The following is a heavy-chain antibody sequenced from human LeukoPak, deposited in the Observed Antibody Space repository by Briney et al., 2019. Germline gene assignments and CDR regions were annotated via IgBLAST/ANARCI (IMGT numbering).Heavy chain of an antibody. V-gene: IGHV3-30*02. D-gene: IGHD3-10*01. J-gene: IGHJ4*02. CDR3: AKDRAWEVRGFGDYDC. CDR2: IRFDGSNK. CDR1: RFTFTGYG. Sequence: GGSLRLSCAPSRFTFTGYGMHWVRQAPGKGLEWVAFIRFDGSNKYYADSVEGRFTISRDNPKNTLYLQMNSLRPEDTAVYYCAKDRAWEVRGFGDYDCWGQGTLVTVSA.